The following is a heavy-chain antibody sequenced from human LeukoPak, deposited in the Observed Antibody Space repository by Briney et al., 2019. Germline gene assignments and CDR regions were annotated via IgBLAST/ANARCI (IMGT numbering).Heavy chain of an antibody. Sequence: PGRSLRLSCAASGFTFSSYAMHWVRQAPGKGLEWVAVISYDGSNKYYADSVKGRFTISRDNSKNTLYLQMNSLRAEDTAVYYCARGVVVVTAIRYYYYYYMDVWGKGTTVTVSS. D-gene: IGHD2-21*02. CDR3: ARGVVVVTAIRYYYYYYMDV. V-gene: IGHV3-30*01. CDR1: GFTFSSYA. J-gene: IGHJ6*03. CDR2: ISYDGSNK.